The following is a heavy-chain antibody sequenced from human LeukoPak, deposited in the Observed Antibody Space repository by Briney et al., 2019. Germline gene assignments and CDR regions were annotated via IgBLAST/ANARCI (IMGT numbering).Heavy chain of an antibody. CDR1: GYTFISYG. CDR3: GHFGAQLVPY. V-gene: IGHV1-2*02. D-gene: IGHD6-6*01. J-gene: IGHJ4*02. CDR2: INPNSGGT. Sequence: GASVKVSCKASGYTFISYGISWVRQAPGQGLEWMGWINPNSGGTNYAQKFQGRVTMTRDTSISTAYMELSRLRSDDTAVYYCGHFGAQLVPYWGQGTLVTVSS.